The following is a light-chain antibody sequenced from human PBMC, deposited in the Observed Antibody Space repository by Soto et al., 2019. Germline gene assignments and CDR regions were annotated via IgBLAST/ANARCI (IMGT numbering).Light chain of an antibody. Sequence: DIQMTQSPSTLSASVGDRVAITCRASQNIGSRLAWYQQKPDEAPKLLIYDASSLESWVPLRFGGSGSGTDFTLIISSLQPDDFATYYCQQCNTPFTFGGGTKIEIK. J-gene: IGKJ4*01. CDR1: QNIGSR. V-gene: IGKV1-5*01. CDR3: QQCNTPFT. CDR2: DAS.